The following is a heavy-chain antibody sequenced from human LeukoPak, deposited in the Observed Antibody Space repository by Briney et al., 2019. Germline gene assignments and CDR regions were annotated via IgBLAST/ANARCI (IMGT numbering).Heavy chain of an antibody. J-gene: IGHJ4*02. V-gene: IGHV3-21*01. CDR1: GFTFSSYS. Sequence: GGSLRLSCAASGFTFSSYSMNWVRQAPGKGLEWVSSISSSSSYIYYADSVKGRFTISRDNAKNSLYLQMNSLRAEDTAVYYCARASGYDFDFDYWGQGTLVTVSS. CDR2: ISSSSSYI. CDR3: ARASGYDFDFDY. D-gene: IGHD5-12*01.